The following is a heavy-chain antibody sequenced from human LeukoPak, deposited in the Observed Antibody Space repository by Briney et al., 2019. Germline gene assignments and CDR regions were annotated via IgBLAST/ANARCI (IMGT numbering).Heavy chain of an antibody. J-gene: IGHJ5*02. Sequence: PSETLSLTCDVYGGSLSGCYWSWICQPPGKGLEWIGSIYYSGSTYYNPSLKSRVTISVDTSKNQFSLKLSSVTAADTAVYYCARHHKSNWFDPWGQGTLVTVSS. CDR2: IYYSGST. CDR3: ARHHKSNWFDP. V-gene: IGHV4-39*01. CDR1: GGSLSGCY.